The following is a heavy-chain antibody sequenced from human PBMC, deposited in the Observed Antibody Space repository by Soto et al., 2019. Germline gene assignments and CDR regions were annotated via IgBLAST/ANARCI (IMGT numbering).Heavy chain of an antibody. V-gene: IGHV1-18*01. D-gene: IGHD2-21*02. CDR2: ISAYTGNT. CDR1: GYTFTSYG. J-gene: IGHJ3*02. CDR3: ARETLAYCVGDCYSDAFDI. Sequence: QVQLVQSGAEVKKPGASVKVSCKASGYTFTSYGISWVRQAPGQGLEWMGWISAYTGNTNYAQKLQGRVTMTTDTSTSTAYIELRSLRSDDTAVYYCARETLAYCVGDCYSDAFDIWGQGTMVTVSS.